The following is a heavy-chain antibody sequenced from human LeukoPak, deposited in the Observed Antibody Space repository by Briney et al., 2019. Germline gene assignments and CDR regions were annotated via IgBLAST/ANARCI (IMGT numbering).Heavy chain of an antibody. CDR1: GGSFSGYY. D-gene: IGHD3-3*01. Sequence: SETLSLTCAVYGGSFSGYYWSWIRQPPGEGLEWIGEINHSGSTNYNPSLKSRVTISVDTSKNQFSLKLSSVTAADTAVYYCARRMRDFWSGSIVGYFDYWGQGTLVTVSS. J-gene: IGHJ4*02. CDR3: ARRMRDFWSGSIVGYFDY. V-gene: IGHV4-34*01. CDR2: INHSGST.